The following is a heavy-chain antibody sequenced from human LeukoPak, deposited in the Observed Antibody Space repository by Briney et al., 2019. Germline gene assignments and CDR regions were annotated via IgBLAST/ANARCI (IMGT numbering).Heavy chain of an antibody. CDR1: GGSISSYY. V-gene: IGHV4-4*07. CDR3: ASNIAVAGNWFDP. CDR2: IYTSGST. J-gene: IGHJ5*02. Sequence: PSETLSLTCTVSGGSISSYYWSWIRQPAGKGLEWIGRIYTSGSTNYNPSLKSRVTISVDTSKNQFSLKLSSVTAADTAVYYCASNIAVAGNWFDPWGQGTLVTVPS. D-gene: IGHD6-19*01.